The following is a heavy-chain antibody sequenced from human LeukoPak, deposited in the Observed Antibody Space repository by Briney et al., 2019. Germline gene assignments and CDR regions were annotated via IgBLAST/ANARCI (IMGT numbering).Heavy chain of an antibody. D-gene: IGHD3-22*01. V-gene: IGHV4-30-2*01. CDR1: GGSISSGGYS. CDR3: ARGIEYYYDSSGCFFDY. Sequence: SETLSLTCAVSGGSISSGGYSWSWIRQPPGKGLEWIGYIYHSGSTYYNPSLKSRVTISVDRSKNQFPLKLSSVTAADTAVYYCARGIEYYYDSSGCFFDYWGQGTLVTVSS. J-gene: IGHJ4*02. CDR2: IYHSGST.